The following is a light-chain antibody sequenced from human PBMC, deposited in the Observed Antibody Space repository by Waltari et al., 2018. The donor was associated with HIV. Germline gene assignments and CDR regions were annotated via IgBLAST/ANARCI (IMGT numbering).Light chain of an antibody. V-gene: IGLV3-9*01. Sequence: SDALTQSLPVSVALGQTARITWGGNNTGSNNVHWYQQKPGQAPVLVIYRDSNRHSGITDRCSGSNSGNTATLTISRAQAGDEADYYCQVWDSSTGVVFGGGTKLTVL. CDR2: RDS. J-gene: IGLJ2*01. CDR3: QVWDSSTGVV. CDR1: NTGSNN.